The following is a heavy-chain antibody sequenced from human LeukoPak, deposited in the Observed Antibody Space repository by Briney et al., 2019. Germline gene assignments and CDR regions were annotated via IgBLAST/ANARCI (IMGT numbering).Heavy chain of an antibody. Sequence: AGGSLRLSCAASGFNFDDYGMHWVRPAPGKGLGWVSGISWNSGSIGYADSVKGRFTISRDNAKNSLYLQMNSLRAEDTALYYCAKDLRYGSASIRPYCFDYWGQGTLVTVSS. D-gene: IGHD6-6*01. J-gene: IGHJ4*02. V-gene: IGHV3-9*01. CDR1: GFNFDDYG. CDR2: ISWNSGSI. CDR3: AKDLRYGSASIRPYCFDY.